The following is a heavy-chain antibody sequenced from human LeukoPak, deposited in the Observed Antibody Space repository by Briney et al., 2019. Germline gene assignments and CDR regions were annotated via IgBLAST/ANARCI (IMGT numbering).Heavy chain of an antibody. V-gene: IGHV3-30*03. D-gene: IGHD3-10*01. Sequence: GGSLRLSCAASGFTFSTSGMHWVRQSPGKGLEWMALISYDGSYKDFADSVQGRFTISRDNSKNTLYLQMNSLRPEDTAVYYCARAKYGSGSSAFDYWGQGTLVTVSS. CDR3: ARAKYGSGSSAFDY. CDR2: ISYDGSYK. CDR1: GFTFSTSG. J-gene: IGHJ4*02.